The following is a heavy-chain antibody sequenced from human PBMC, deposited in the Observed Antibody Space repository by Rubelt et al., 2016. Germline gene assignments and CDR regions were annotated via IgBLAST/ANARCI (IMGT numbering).Heavy chain of an antibody. J-gene: IGHJ4*02. Sequence: QVQLVQSGAEVKKPGSSVKVSCKASGGTFSSYAISWVRQAPGQGLEWMGRIIPILGIANYARKFQGRVTITADKSTSTAYMELSSLRSEDTAVYYCARELFRSGYFLEYWGQGTLVTVSS. CDR2: IIPILGIA. D-gene: IGHD3-3*01. V-gene: IGHV1-69*04. CDR3: ARELFRSGYFLEY. CDR1: GGTFSSYA.